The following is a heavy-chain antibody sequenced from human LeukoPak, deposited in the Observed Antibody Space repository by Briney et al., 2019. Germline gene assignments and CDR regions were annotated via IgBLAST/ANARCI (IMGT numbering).Heavy chain of an antibody. D-gene: IGHD2-21*02. Sequence: AGSLTLSCAASGFTFSSYAMSWVRQAPGQGREWVANVKQDGSEKYYVDSVKGRFTRSTDNAKTSMYLQILSLRAEAMAVYYCARHDCSGGDCYSVDYWGKGTLVTVSS. CDR2: VKQDGSEK. V-gene: IGHV3-7*01. CDR3: ARHDCSGGDCYSVDY. J-gene: IGHJ4*02. CDR1: GFTFSSYA.